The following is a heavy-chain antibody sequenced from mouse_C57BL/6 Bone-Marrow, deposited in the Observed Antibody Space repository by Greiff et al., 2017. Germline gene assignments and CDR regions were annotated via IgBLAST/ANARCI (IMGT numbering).Heavy chain of an antibody. Sequence: QVQLQQPGAELVRPGTSVKLSCKASGYTFTSYWMHWVKQRPGQGLEWIGVIDPYDSYTNYNQKFKGKATLTVDTSSSTAYMQLSSLTSEDSAVYYLARSLDDYDGYWGQGTTLTVSA. CDR1: GYTFTSYW. D-gene: IGHD2-4*01. J-gene: IGHJ2*01. CDR2: IDPYDSYT. V-gene: IGHV1-59*01. CDR3: ARSLDDYDGY.